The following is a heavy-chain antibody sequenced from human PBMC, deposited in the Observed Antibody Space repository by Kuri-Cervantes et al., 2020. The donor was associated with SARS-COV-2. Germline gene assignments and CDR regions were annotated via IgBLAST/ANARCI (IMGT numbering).Heavy chain of an antibody. J-gene: IGHJ6*03. CDR1: GYTFTSYG. CDR3: VKDVVSTFCAWGNCYISSYMDV. Sequence: ASVKVSCKASGYTFTSYGISWVRQAPGQGLEWMGWISAYNGNTNYAQKLQGRVTMTTDTSTSTAYMELRSLRSDDTAVYFSVKDVVSTFCAWGNCYISSYMDVWGRGTTVTVSS. V-gene: IGHV1-18*01. D-gene: IGHD2-2*02. CDR2: ISAYNGNT.